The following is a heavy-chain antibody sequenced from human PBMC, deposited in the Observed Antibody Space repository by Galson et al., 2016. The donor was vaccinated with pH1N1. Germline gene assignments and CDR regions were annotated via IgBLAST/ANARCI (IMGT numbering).Heavy chain of an antibody. V-gene: IGHV3-30*12. CDR1: GFTFSSCG. D-gene: IGHD4-17*01. CDR3: ARDESGYGDAFPDVFDI. Sequence: SLRLSCAASGFTFSSCGIYWVRQAPGKGLEWVGNILYNGNDKYYADSVKGRFTISRDSSMTTVPLQMIGVTVEDTAVYFCARDESGYGDAFPDVFDIWGQGTMVTVSS. J-gene: IGHJ3*02. CDR2: ILYNGNDK.